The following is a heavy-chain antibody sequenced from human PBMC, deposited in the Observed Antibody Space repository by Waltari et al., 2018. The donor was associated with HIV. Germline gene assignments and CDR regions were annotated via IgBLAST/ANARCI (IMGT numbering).Heavy chain of an antibody. V-gene: IGHV3-15*02. D-gene: IGHD1-26*01. CDR1: GITFKNAG. J-gene: IGHJ4*02. CDR3: TTFEMGTTRNF. Sequence: VQLVESGGALVTPGGSLKISCAVSGITFKNAGLRWVRQAPGKGLQWLGHIRSKTDGGATDYAAPLSGRFAISTDDFNNTMFLEMKTLKVDDTAVYYCTTFEMGTTRNFWGQGTLVIVSS. CDR2: IRSKTDGGAT.